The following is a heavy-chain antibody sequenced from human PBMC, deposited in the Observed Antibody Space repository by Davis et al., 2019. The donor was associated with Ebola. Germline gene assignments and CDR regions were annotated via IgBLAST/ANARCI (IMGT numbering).Heavy chain of an antibody. D-gene: IGHD3-22*01. V-gene: IGHV4-4*07. CDR1: GGSISSYY. CDR2: IYTSGST. J-gene: IGHJ6*02. CDR3: ARGEGDSSGYYFFKPGYYYYYGMDV. Sequence: PSETLSLTCTVSGGSISSYYWSWIRQPAGKGLEWIGRIYTSGSTNYNPSLKSRVTMSVDTSKNQFSLKLSSVTAADTAVYYCARGEGDSSGYYFFKPGYYYYYGMDVWGQGTTVTVSS.